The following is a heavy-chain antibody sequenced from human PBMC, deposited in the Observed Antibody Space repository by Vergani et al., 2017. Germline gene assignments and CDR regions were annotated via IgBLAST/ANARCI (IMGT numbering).Heavy chain of an antibody. CDR3: AREXGIKVVQPYYYYYGMDV. J-gene: IGHJ6*02. CDR2: SSAYNGNT. D-gene: IGHD1-1*01. V-gene: IGHV1-18*01. Sequence: QVQLVQSGAEVKKPGASVKVSCKASGYTFTSYGISWVRQAPGQGLEWMGWSSAYNGNTNYAQKLQGRVTMTTDTSTSTAYMELRSLRSDDTAVYYCAREXGIKVVQPYYYYYGMDVWGQGTTVTVSS. CDR1: GYTFTSYG.